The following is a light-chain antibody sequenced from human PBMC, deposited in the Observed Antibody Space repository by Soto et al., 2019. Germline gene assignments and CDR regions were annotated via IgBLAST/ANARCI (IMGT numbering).Light chain of an antibody. Sequence: EIVLTHSPGTLSLSPGERATLSCRASQIVNNNYLAWYQQKPGQAPRLVMYGASSRATGIPDRFSASGSGTDFTLTISRLETEDFAVYYCQQYASAPLTFGLGTKVEIK. CDR1: QIVNNNY. J-gene: IGKJ1*01. CDR3: QQYASAPLT. V-gene: IGKV3-20*01. CDR2: GAS.